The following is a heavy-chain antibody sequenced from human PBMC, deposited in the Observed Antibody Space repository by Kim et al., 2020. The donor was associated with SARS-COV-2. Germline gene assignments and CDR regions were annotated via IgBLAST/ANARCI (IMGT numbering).Heavy chain of an antibody. CDR1: GFTFSSYA. J-gene: IGHJ6*02. CDR3: ARDAYSGELLGINYGMDV. CDR2: ISYDGSNK. V-gene: IGHV3-30*04. D-gene: IGHD1-26*01. Sequence: GGSLRLSCAASGFTFSSYAMHWVRQAPGKGLEWVAVISYDGSNKYYADSVKGRFTISRDNSKNTLYLQMNSLRAEDTAVYYCARDAYSGELLGINYGMDVWGQGTTVTVSS.